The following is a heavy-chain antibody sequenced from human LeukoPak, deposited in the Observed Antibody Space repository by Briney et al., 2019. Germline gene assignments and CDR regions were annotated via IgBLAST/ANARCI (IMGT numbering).Heavy chain of an antibody. CDR3: ASAPNENYFDF. Sequence: GGSLRLSCAASGFTFSSYWMSWVRQAPGKGLEWVANINQDGSAKDYGGSVEGRFTISRDNAKDSLYLQMNSLTAEDAAVYFCASAPNENYFDFWGQGTLVTVSS. V-gene: IGHV3-7*01. CDR1: GFTFSSYW. CDR2: INQDGSAK. J-gene: IGHJ4*02.